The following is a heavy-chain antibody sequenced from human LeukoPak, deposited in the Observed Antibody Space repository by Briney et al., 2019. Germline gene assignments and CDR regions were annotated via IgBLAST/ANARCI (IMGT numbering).Heavy chain of an antibody. D-gene: IGHD4-17*01. J-gene: IGHJ4*02. V-gene: IGHV3-23*01. CDR1: GFTLSSYA. CDR2: TSSSDSGK. CDR3: ARAPVTSCRGPFCYAFDY. Sequence: PGGSLRLSCVVSGFTLSSYAMSWVRQAPGKGLEWVAATSSSDSGKYHADSVRGRFTISRDNSKNTVYLQMNSLRAEDAAVYFCARAPVTSCRGPFCYAFDYWGPGILVTVSS.